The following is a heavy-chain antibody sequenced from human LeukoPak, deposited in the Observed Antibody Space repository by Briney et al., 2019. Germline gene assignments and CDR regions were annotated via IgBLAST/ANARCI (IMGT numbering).Heavy chain of an antibody. CDR1: GYTFRSSA. Sequence: GGCLRVSSAEPGYTFRSSAMSWVCQAPRKGVERVSAISGSGGSTYYAHSVKGRFTISRDNSKSTLYLQMNSLRAEDTAVYYCAKEGGSGVGGYCSGGSCSSLDYWGQGTLVTVSS. CDR3: AKEGGSGVGGYCSGGSCSSLDY. CDR2: ISGSGGST. J-gene: IGHJ4*02. V-gene: IGHV3-23*01. D-gene: IGHD2-15*01.